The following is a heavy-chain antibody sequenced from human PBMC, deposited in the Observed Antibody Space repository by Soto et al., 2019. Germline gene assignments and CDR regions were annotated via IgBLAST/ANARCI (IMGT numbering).Heavy chain of an antibody. CDR1: GFTFSSYS. CDR3: ARDVWHPSWYEGTEEEQRTSYGMDV. D-gene: IGHD6-13*01. Sequence: GGSLRLSCAASGFTFSSYSMNWVRQAPGKGLEWVSSISSSSSYIYYADSVKGRFTISRDNAKNSLYLQMNSLRAEDTAVYYCARDVWHPSWYEGTEEEQRTSYGMDVWGQGTTVTVSS. J-gene: IGHJ6*02. V-gene: IGHV3-21*01. CDR2: ISSSSSYI.